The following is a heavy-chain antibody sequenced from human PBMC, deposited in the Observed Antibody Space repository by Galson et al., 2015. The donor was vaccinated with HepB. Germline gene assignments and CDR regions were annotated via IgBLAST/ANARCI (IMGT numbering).Heavy chain of an antibody. CDR1: GFTFSSYA. D-gene: IGHD6-6*01. J-gene: IGHJ6*02. CDR2: ISYDGSNK. CDR3: ARMGIAAHGMDV. Sequence: SLRLSCAASGFTFSSYAMHWVRQAPGKGLEWVAVISYDGSNKYYADSVKGRFTISRDNSKNTLYLQMNSLRAEDTAVYYCARMGIAAHGMDVWGQGTTVTVSS. V-gene: IGHV3-30-3*01.